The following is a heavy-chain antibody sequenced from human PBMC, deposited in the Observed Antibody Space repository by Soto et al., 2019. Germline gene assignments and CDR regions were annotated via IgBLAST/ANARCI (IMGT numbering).Heavy chain of an antibody. J-gene: IGHJ6*02. D-gene: IGHD5-18*01. CDR2: IYYSGST. CDR1: GDSISSYY. Sequence: SETLSLTCIVSGDSISSYYWSWIRQPPGKGLEWIGHIYYSGSTNYNPSLKSRVTISVDTSKNQFSLKLSSVTAADTAVYYCARGTGYSYGLSYYGMDVWGQGTTVTVSS. V-gene: IGHV4-59*01. CDR3: ARGTGYSYGLSYYGMDV.